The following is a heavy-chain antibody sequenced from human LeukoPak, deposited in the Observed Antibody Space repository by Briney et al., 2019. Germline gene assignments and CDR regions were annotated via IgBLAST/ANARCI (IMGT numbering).Heavy chain of an antibody. Sequence: GGSLRLSCAASGFSFRNVWMSWVRQAPGKGLEWVGRIKSKTDGGTTDYAAPVKDRFTISRDDSKNTLYLQMNSLKTEDTAVYYCTTESHYPTVTTFYFDYWGQGTLVTVSS. J-gene: IGHJ4*02. D-gene: IGHD4-17*01. CDR3: TTESHYPTVTTFYFDY. CDR2: IKSKTDGGTT. CDR1: GFSFRNVW. V-gene: IGHV3-15*01.